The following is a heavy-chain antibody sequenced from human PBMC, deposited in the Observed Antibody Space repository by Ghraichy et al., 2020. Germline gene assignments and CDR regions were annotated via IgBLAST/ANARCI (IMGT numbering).Heavy chain of an antibody. D-gene: IGHD1-26*01. CDR3: ARGGVEWELDPRGAFDI. V-gene: IGHV6-1*01. CDR2: TYYRSKWYN. CDR1: GDSVSSNSAA. Sequence: SQTLSLTCAISGDSVSSNSAAWNWIRQSPSRGLEWLGRTYYRSKWYNDYAVSVKRRITINPDTSKNQFSLQLNSVTPEDTAVYYCARGGVEWELDPRGAFDIWGQGTMVTVSS. J-gene: IGHJ3*02.